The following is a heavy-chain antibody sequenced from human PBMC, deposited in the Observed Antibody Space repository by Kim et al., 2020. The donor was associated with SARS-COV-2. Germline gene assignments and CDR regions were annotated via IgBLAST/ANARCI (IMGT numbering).Heavy chain of an antibody. CDR2: ISGSGGST. J-gene: IGHJ4*02. CDR3: AKDPYYYDSSGYYPSPTFFDY. Sequence: GGSLRLSCAASGFTFSSYAMSWVRQAPGKGLEWVSAISGSGGSTYYADSVKGRFTISRDNSKNTLYLQMNSLRAEDTAVYYCAKDPYYYDSSGYYPSPTFFDYWGQGTLVTVSS. V-gene: IGHV3-23*01. D-gene: IGHD3-22*01. CDR1: GFTFSSYA.